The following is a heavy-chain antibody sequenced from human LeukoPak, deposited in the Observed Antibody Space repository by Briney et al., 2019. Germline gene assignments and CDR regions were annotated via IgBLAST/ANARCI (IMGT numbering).Heavy chain of an antibody. Sequence: SETLSLTCTVSGGSISSYYWSWIRQPAGKGLEWIGRIYTSGSTNYNPSLKSRVTMSVDTSKNQFSLKLSSVTAADTAVYYCARVGYDFWSGYYKDAFDIWGQGTMVTVSS. CDR2: IYTSGST. D-gene: IGHD3-3*01. CDR1: GGSISSYY. J-gene: IGHJ3*02. V-gene: IGHV4-4*07. CDR3: ARVGYDFWSGYYKDAFDI.